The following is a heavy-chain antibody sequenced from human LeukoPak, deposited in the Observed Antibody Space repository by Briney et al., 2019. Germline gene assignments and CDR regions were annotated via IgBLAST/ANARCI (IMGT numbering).Heavy chain of an antibody. CDR3: AKDLNPGYCSGGSCYSEYFQH. Sequence: GGSLRLSCAASGFTFSSYAMHWVRQAPGKGLEWVAVISYDGSNKYYADSVKGRFTISRDNSKNTLYLQMNSLRAEDTAVYYCAKDLNPGYCSGGSCYSEYFQHWGQGTLVTVSS. CDR1: GFTFSSYA. D-gene: IGHD2-15*01. V-gene: IGHV3-30-3*01. CDR2: ISYDGSNK. J-gene: IGHJ1*01.